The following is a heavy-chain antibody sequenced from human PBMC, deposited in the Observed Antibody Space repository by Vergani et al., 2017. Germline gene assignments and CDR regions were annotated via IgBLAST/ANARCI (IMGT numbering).Heavy chain of an antibody. Sequence: EVQLVESGGGLVKPGGSLRLSCAASGFTFSSYSMNWVRQAPGKGLGCVSSISSGSSYIYYADSVKGLFTISRANAKNSLYLPMNSLRAEDTAVYYCATGLSILGSCDLLTPLDFWGQGTLVTVSS. CDR2: ISSGSSYI. J-gene: IGHJ4*02. CDR3: ATGLSILGSCDLLTPLDF. V-gene: IGHV3-21*01. CDR1: GFTFSSYS. D-gene: IGHD3-10*01.